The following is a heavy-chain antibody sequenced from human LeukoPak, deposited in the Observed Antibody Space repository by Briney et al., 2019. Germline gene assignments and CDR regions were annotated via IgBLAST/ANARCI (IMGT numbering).Heavy chain of an antibody. CDR2: IYYSVST. J-gene: IGHJ2*01. D-gene: IGHD6-13*01. CDR1: GASISSSSYY. V-gene: IGHV4-39*07. CDR3: ARTYGSSGLGYFDL. Sequence: SETLSLTCTVSGASISSSSYYWGWFRQAPVKGLEWIGSIYYSVSTYYNPSLKSRLTISVDTSKNQFSLKLSSVTAADTAVYYCARTYGSSGLGYFDLWGRGTLVTVSS.